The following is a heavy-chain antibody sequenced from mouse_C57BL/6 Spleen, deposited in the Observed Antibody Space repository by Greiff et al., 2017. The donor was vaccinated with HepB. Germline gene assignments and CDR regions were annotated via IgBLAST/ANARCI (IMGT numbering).Heavy chain of an antibody. CDR2: INPNNGGT. Sequence: VQLQQSGPELVKPGASVKISCKASGYTFTDYYMNWVKQSHGKSLEWIGDINPNNGGTSFNQKFKGKATLTVDKSSSTAYMELRSLTSEDSAVYYCARYGNRWYFDVWGTGTTVTVSS. V-gene: IGHV1-26*01. J-gene: IGHJ1*03. CDR3: ARYGNRWYFDV. D-gene: IGHD2-1*01. CDR1: GYTFTDYY.